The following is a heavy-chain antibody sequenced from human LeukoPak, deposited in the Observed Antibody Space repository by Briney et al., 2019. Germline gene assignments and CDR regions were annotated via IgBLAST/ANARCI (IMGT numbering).Heavy chain of an antibody. J-gene: IGHJ1*01. CDR1: GYPFTGYY. CDR2: INPSGGST. V-gene: IGHV1-46*01. Sequence: ASVKVSCKASGYPFTGYYVHWVRQAPGQGLEWMGIINPSGGSTSYAQKFQGRVTMTRDTSTSTVYMELSSLRSEDTAVYYCATPPTYCSSTSCYQYFQHWGQGTLVTVSS. CDR3: ATPPTYCSSTSCYQYFQH. D-gene: IGHD2-2*01.